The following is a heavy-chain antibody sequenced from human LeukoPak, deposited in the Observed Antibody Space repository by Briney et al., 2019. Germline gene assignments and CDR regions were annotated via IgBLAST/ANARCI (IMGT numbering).Heavy chain of an antibody. J-gene: IGHJ4*02. D-gene: IGHD3-3*01. CDR2: IRSKAYGGTT. V-gene: IGHV3-49*04. CDR3: TRDRAYYDFWSGYNLAYYFDY. CDR1: GFTFGDYA. Sequence: GGSLRLSCTASGFTFGDYAMSWVRQAPGKGLEWVGFIRSKAYGGTTEYAASVKGRFTISRDDSKSIAYLQMNSLKTEDTAVYYCTRDRAYYDFWSGYNLAYYFDYWGQGTLVTVSS.